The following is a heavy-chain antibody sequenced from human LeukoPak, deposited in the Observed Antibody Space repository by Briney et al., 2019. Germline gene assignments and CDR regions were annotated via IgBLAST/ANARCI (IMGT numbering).Heavy chain of an antibody. D-gene: IGHD6-19*01. V-gene: IGHV3-74*01. CDR3: TRVHMAGNRAFDI. CDR1: GFTFSSYA. J-gene: IGHJ3*02. CDR2: LNNDGSST. Sequence: GGSLRLSCAASGFTFSSYAMSWVRQAPGKGLVWVSRLNNDGSSTSYADSVKGRFTISRDNAKNTLYLHMNSLRDEDTAAYYCTRVHMAGNRAFDIWGQGTVVTVSS.